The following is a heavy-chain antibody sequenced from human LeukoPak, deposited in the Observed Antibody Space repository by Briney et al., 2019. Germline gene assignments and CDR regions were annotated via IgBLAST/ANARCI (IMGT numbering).Heavy chain of an antibody. V-gene: IGHV1-18*01. D-gene: IGHD3-22*01. CDR2: ISAYSGNT. CDR3: ARDMGIYDSSSPYYFDY. CDR1: GYTFTSYG. Sequence: ASVKVSCKASGYTFTSYGISWVRQAPGQGLEWMGWISAYSGNTNYAQKLQGRVTMTTDTSTSTAYMELRSLGSDDTAVYYCARDMGIYDSSSPYYFDYWGQGTLVTVSS. J-gene: IGHJ4*02.